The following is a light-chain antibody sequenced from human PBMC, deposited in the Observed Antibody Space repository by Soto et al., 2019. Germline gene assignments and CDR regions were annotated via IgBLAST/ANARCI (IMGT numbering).Light chain of an antibody. J-gene: IGKJ1*01. CDR2: AAS. CDR3: QQSFSTPRT. Sequence: DIQMTQSPSSLSASVGDRVTITCRASQTISSYLNWYQQKPGKAPKVLIYAASSVQSGVPSRFSGSGSGTDFALTISSLQPEDFATYYCQQSFSTPRTCGQGTKVEIK. V-gene: IGKV1-39*01. CDR1: QTISSY.